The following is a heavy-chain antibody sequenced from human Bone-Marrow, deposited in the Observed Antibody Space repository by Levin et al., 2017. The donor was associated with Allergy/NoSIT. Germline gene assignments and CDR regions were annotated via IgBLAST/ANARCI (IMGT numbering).Heavy chain of an antibody. CDR1: GGSITNYY. J-gene: IGHJ3*02. V-gene: IGHV4-59*08. D-gene: IGHD2-15*01. Sequence: ASETLSLTCTVSGGSITNYYWSWIRQPPGKGLEWIAYIYYSGGTNYNPSLKSRVTISVDTSKNQFSLKLISVTAADTAVYYCARQPPATSAFDIWGQGTMVTVST. CDR3: ARQPPATSAFDI. CDR2: IYYSGGT.